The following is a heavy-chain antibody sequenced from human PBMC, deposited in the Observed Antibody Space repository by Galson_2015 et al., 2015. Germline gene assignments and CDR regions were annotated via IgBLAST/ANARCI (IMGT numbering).Heavy chain of an antibody. J-gene: IGHJ3*02. CDR3: ARESGLEAFDI. CDR1: GFTISSYS. Sequence: SLRLSCAASGFTISSYSMNWVRQAPGKGLEWVSSIGSSSRSIYYADSVKGRFTISRDNAKNSLYLQMNSLRAEDTAVYYCARESGLEAFDIWGQGTMVTVSS. V-gene: IGHV3-21*01. CDR2: IGSSSRSI. D-gene: IGHD6-19*01.